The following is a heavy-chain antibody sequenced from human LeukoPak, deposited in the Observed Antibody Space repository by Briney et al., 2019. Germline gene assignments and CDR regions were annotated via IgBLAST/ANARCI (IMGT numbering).Heavy chain of an antibody. J-gene: IGHJ4*02. V-gene: IGHV3-48*01. CDR3: VRVKGSYDY. D-gene: IGHD2-15*01. Sequence: GGSLRLSCAASGFPLSSYSITWVRQAPGKGLEWVSYISSSGSAIYYVDSVKGRFTVSRDNAKNSLFLQMNSPRAEDTAVYYCVRVKGSYDYWGQGALVTVSS. CDR2: ISSSGSAI. CDR1: GFPLSSYS.